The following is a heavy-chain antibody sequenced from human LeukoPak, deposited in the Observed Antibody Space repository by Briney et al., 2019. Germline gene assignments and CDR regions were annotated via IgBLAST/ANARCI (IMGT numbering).Heavy chain of an antibody. CDR1: GYTFTSYG. V-gene: IGHV1-18*01. J-gene: IGHJ4*02. CDR3: ARDLGWRDSSGSSDY. D-gene: IGHD3-22*01. CDR2: ISAYNGNT. Sequence: GASVKVSCKASGYTFTSYGISWVRQAPGHGLEWMGWISAYNGNTNYAQKIQGRVTMTTDTSTSTAYMELRSLRSDDTAVYYCARDLGWRDSSGSSDYWGQGTLVTVSS.